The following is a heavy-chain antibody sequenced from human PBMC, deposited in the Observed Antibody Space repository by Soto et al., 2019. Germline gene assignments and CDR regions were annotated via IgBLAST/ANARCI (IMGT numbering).Heavy chain of an antibody. Sequence: GGSLTLSFTASGFAVRKDGMSWGRQAPGKGLEWVSSIRSFDYRTNYADSVKGRFTISRDNSKSTLSLQMNSLRAEDTAVYYCAKDVESGWYASFDYWGPGTGVTVSS. V-gene: IGHV3-23*01. CDR1: GFAVRKDG. CDR3: AKDVESGWYASFDY. CDR2: IRSFDYRT. J-gene: IGHJ4*02. D-gene: IGHD6-19*01.